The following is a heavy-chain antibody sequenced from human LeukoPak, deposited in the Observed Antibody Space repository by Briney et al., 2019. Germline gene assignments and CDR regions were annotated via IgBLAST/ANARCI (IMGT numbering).Heavy chain of an antibody. V-gene: IGHV3-48*01. CDR3: ARELDTSMVTCGF. Sequence: PGGSLRLSCAASGFTFSDYPMNWIRQAPGKGLEWVSNIRATSTTLYYQDYYADSVKGRFTTSRDNAKNSLYLQMDSLRVEDTAVYYCARELDTSMVTCGFWGQGTLVTVSS. J-gene: IGHJ4*02. CDR1: GFTFSDYP. D-gene: IGHD5-18*01. CDR2: IRATSTTL.